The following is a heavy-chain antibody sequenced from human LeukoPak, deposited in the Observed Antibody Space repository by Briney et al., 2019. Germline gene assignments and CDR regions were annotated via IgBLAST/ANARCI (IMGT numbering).Heavy chain of an antibody. J-gene: IGHJ4*02. CDR2: ISNKGDTT. CDR1: GFTFSSYA. V-gene: IGHV3-23*01. CDR3: AKGRNYYDSSGYYS. D-gene: IGHD3-22*01. Sequence: PGGSLRLSCAASGFTFSSYAMSWVRQAPGRGLEWVSGISNKGDTTYYADSVKGRFTISRDNSENTLYLQMNRLRAEDTAVYYCAKGRNYYDSSGYYSWGQGTLVTVSS.